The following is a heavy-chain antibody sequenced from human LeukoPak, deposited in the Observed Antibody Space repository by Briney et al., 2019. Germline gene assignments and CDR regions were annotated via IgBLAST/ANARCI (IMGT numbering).Heavy chain of an antibody. J-gene: IGHJ4*02. Sequence: GGSLILSCAASGFTFSGSPILWVRQASGKGLEWDGRIRSKADNYATAYAASVQGRCTISRDDSKSTAYLQLNSLKTEDTAVYYCTQSNYWGQGALVTVSS. CDR1: GFTFSGSP. CDR3: TQSNY. CDR2: IRSKADNYAT. V-gene: IGHV3-73*01.